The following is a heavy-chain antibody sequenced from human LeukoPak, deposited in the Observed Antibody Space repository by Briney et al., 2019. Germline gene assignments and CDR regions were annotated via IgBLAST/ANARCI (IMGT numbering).Heavy chain of an antibody. J-gene: IGHJ4*02. D-gene: IGHD5-18*01. CDR3: ARDRDTAMVVDY. CDR1: RGTSSSYA. CDR2: IIPILGIA. V-gene: IGHV1-69*04. Sequence: EASVKASCTASRGTSSSYAISWVRQAPEQGLEWMGRIIPILGIANYAQKFQGRVTITADKSTSTAYMELSSLRSEDTAVYYCARDRDTAMVVDYWGQGTLVTVSS.